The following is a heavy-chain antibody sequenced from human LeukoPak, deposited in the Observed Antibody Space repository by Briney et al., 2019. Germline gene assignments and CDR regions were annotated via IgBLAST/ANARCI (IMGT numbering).Heavy chain of an antibody. V-gene: IGHV1-8*01. J-gene: IGHJ4*02. CDR3: ARISGMVRGEDFDY. CDR1: GYTFTSYD. D-gene: IGHD3-10*01. CDR2: MNPNSGNT. Sequence: ASVKVSCKASGYTFTSYDINWVQQATGQGLEWMGWMNPNSGNTGYAQKFQGRVTMTRNTSISTAYMELSSLRSEDTAAYYCARISGMVRGEDFDYWGQGTLVTVSS.